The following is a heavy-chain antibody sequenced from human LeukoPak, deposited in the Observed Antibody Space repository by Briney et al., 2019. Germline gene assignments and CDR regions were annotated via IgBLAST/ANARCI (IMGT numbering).Heavy chain of an antibody. J-gene: IGHJ6*03. V-gene: IGHV3-49*03. CDR1: GFTFGDYA. CDR3: TRDFRVYYYYYMDV. CDR2: IRSKAYGGTT. Sequence: PGGSLRLSCTASGFTFGDYAMSWFRQAPGKGLEWVGFIRSKAYGGTTEYAASVNGRFTISRDDSKSIAYLQMNSLKTEDTAVYYCTRDFRVYYYYYMDVWGKGTTVTVSS.